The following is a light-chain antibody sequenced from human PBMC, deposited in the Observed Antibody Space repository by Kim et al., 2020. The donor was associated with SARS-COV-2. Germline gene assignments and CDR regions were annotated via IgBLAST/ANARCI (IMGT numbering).Light chain of an antibody. V-gene: IGKV3-15*01. CDR2: GAS. Sequence: SPGESATLSCRASQSLSSNLAWYQQKPGQAPRLLIYGASTRATGIPARFSGSGSGTEFTLTISSLQTEDFAVYYCQQYTSWPPWTFGQGTKVDIK. CDR1: QSLSSN. CDR3: QQYTSWPPWT. J-gene: IGKJ1*01.